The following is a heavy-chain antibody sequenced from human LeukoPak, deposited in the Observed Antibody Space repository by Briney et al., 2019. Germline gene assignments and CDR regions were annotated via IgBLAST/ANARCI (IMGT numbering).Heavy chain of an antibody. Sequence: PGGSLRLTCAASGFTFSSYGMHWVRQALGKGLEWVSYISSSSSTIYYADSVKGRFTISRDNAKNSLFLQMNSLRDEDTAVYYCTRDLPYWGQGTLVTVSS. CDR2: ISSSSSTI. J-gene: IGHJ4*02. V-gene: IGHV3-48*02. CDR1: GFTFSSYG. CDR3: TRDLPY.